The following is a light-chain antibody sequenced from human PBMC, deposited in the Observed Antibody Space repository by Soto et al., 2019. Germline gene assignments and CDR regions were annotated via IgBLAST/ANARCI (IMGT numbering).Light chain of an antibody. V-gene: IGKV4-1*01. J-gene: IGKJ1*01. CDR3: QQYYRPWT. Sequence: DIVMTQSPDSLAVSLGERATINCKSSQSVLYSSNNKNYLAWYQQKPGQPPKLLIYWASTRESGVPDRFSGSGSGTDFTLTISRLQAEDVAVYYCQQYYRPWTFGQGNKVEIK. CDR1: QSVLYSSNNKNY. CDR2: WAS.